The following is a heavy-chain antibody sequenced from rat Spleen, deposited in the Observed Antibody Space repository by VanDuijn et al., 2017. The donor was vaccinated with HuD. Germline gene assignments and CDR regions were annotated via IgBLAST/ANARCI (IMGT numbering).Heavy chain of an antibody. V-gene: IGHV5-31*01. CDR3: TTYSDYATSPFAF. CDR2: ITNASGRT. J-gene: IGHJ3*01. D-gene: IGHD1-6*01. Sequence: PGKGLEWVASITNASGRTYYPDSVKGRFTISRDTAQNTLYLQMGSLRSEDTATYYCTTYSDYATSPFAFWGRGALVTVSS.